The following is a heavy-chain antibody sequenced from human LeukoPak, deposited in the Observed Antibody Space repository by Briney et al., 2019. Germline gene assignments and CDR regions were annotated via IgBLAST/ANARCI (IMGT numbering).Heavy chain of an antibody. V-gene: IGHV4-59*01. CDR3: ARENSDYDAFDV. Sequence: SETLSLTCTVSGGSISTYYWNWIRQPPGKGLEWIGFIYYSGSTSYNPSLKSRVTISVDTSKNQFSLNLKSVTAADTAVYFCARENSDYDAFDVWGQGAVVTVFS. CDR2: IYYSGST. D-gene: IGHD5-12*01. J-gene: IGHJ3*01. CDR1: GGSISTYY.